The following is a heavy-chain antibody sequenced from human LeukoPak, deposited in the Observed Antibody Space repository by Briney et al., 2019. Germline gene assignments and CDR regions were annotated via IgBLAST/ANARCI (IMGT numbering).Heavy chain of an antibody. CDR1: GYSFTGYY. CDR2: INPKSGGT. D-gene: IGHD3-16*02. Sequence: ASMTVSCTASGYSFTGYYVHWVRQAPGEGIEWGGGINPKSGGTKYAQKFKGRVTMTRDTSISTAYMELTRLRGDDTAVYYCARGSYSYSESRSDQPLDYWGQGILVTVSP. CDR3: ARGSYSYSESRSDQPLDY. V-gene: IGHV1-2*02. J-gene: IGHJ4*02.